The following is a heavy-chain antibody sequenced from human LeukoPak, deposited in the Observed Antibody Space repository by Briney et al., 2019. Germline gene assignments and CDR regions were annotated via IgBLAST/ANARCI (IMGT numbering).Heavy chain of an antibody. CDR3: AREVPSGYELGYYFDY. J-gene: IGHJ4*02. CDR1: GFTFSSYW. CDR2: IKQDGSEK. V-gene: IGHV3-7*01. D-gene: IGHD5-12*01. Sequence: GGSLRLSCAASGFTFSSYWMSWVRQAPGKGLEWVANIKQDGSEKYYVDSVKGRFTISRDNAKNSLYLQMNSLRAEDTAVYYCAREVPSGYELGYYFDYWGQGTLVTVSS.